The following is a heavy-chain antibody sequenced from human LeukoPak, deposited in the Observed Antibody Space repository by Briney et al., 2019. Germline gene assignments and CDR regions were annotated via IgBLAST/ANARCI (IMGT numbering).Heavy chain of an antibody. Sequence: GGSLRLSCAASGFTFSSYGMHWVRQAPGKGLEWVAVISYDGSNKYYADSVKGRFTISRDNSKNTLYLQMNSLRAEDTAVYYCAKDLGYFDYWGQGTLVTVSS. CDR1: GFTFSSYG. CDR3: AKDLGYFDY. J-gene: IGHJ4*02. V-gene: IGHV3-30*18. D-gene: IGHD3-16*01. CDR2: ISYDGSNK.